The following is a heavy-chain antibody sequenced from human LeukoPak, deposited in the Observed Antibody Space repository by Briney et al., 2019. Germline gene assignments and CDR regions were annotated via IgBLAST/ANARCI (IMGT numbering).Heavy chain of an antibody. J-gene: IGHJ4*02. Sequence: ASVKVSCKVSGYTLTELSMHWVRQAPGKGLEWMGGFDPEDGETIYAQKFQGRVTMTEDTSTDTAYVELSSLRSEDTAVYYCATDVRNDYGDYVDYWGQGTLVTVSS. CDR1: GYTLTELS. CDR2: FDPEDGET. V-gene: IGHV1-24*01. D-gene: IGHD4-17*01. CDR3: ATDVRNDYGDYVDY.